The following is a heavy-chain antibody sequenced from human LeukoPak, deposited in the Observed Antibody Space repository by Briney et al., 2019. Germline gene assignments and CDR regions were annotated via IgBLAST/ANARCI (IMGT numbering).Heavy chain of an antibody. J-gene: IGHJ3*02. V-gene: IGHV4-61*08. CDR1: GGSISTGAYY. Sequence: SGTLSLTCSVSGGSISTGAYYWGWIRQPPGKGLEWIGYIYYSGSTNYYPSLKSRVTISVDTSKNQFSLKLSSVTAADTAVYYCARGCSSTSCYRADAFDIWGQGTMVTVSS. CDR2: IYYSGST. D-gene: IGHD2-2*02. CDR3: ARGCSSTSCYRADAFDI.